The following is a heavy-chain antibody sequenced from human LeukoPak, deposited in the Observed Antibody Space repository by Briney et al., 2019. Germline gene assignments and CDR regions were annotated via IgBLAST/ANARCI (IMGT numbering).Heavy chain of an antibody. CDR2: ISGSGGST. CDR1: GFTFSDNA. CDR3: AKNMRSWAVLDAFDI. D-gene: IGHD2-2*01. Sequence: GGSLRLSCAGSGFTFSDNAMTWVRQAPGKGLEWVSAISGSGGSTYYADSVKGRFTISRDNSKNTLYLQMNSLRAEDTAVYYCAKNMRSWAVLDAFDIWGQGTMVTVSS. V-gene: IGHV3-23*01. J-gene: IGHJ3*02.